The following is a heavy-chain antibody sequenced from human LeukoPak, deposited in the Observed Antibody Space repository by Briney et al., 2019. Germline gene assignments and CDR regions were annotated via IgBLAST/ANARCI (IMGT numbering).Heavy chain of an antibody. D-gene: IGHD3-3*01. CDR2: ISGSSGHT. V-gene: IGHV3-23*01. J-gene: IGHJ4*02. CDR3: AKVGFSEMEWLLYSDH. Sequence: GGSLRLSCAASGLTFSSYAMSWVRQAPGKGLEWVSAISGSSGHTYYADSVKGRSTISRDNSKNTLYLQMNSLRAEDTAVYYCAKVGFSEMEWLLYSDHWGQGTLVTVSS. CDR1: GLTFSSYA.